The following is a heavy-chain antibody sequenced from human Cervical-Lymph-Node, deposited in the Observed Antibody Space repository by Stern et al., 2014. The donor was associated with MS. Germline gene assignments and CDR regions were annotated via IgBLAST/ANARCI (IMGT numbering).Heavy chain of an antibody. Sequence: EVKLVESGAEVKKPGESLRISCQGSGYSFTSHWIAWVRQKPGKRLEWMGIIYPGDSDTRYNPSFQGQVTISADKSINTAYLQWSSLKASDTAMYYCTRHPVNIYGIITPYYFDYWGQGALVTVSS. V-gene: IGHV5-51*01. CDR2: IYPGDSDT. D-gene: IGHD5-18*01. CDR3: TRHPVNIYGIITPYYFDY. CDR1: GYSFTSHW. J-gene: IGHJ4*02.